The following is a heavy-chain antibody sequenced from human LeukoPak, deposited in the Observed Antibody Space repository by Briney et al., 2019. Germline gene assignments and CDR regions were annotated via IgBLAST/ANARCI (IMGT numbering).Heavy chain of an antibody. J-gene: IGHJ4*02. CDR3: ASALKRGSAGTLIDH. D-gene: IGHD6-13*01. CDR1: GYSFTSHD. CDR2: MNPNSGNT. V-gene: IGHV1-8*01. Sequence: ASVKVSCKASGYSFTSHDINWVRQATGQGLEWMGWMNPNSGNTGYAQKFQDRVTMTRNTSISTAYLELSSLGSEDTATYYCASALKRGSAGTLIDHWGQGTLVTVSS.